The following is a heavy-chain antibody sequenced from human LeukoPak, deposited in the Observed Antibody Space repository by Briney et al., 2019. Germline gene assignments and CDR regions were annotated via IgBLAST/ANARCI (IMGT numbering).Heavy chain of an antibody. J-gene: IGHJ4*02. D-gene: IGHD6-19*01. V-gene: IGHV1-69*13. Sequence: SVKVSCKASGGTFSSYAISWVRQAPGQGFEWMGGIIPIFGTANYAQKFQGRVTITADESTSTAYMELSSLRSEDTAVYYCARSIAVAGTVLDYWGQGTLVTVSS. CDR1: GGTFSSYA. CDR2: IIPIFGTA. CDR3: ARSIAVAGTVLDY.